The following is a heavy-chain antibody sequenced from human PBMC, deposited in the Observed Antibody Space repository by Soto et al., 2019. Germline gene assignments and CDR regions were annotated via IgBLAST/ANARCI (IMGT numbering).Heavy chain of an antibody. CDR2: ISYDVSKK. CDR1: GFTFSSYA. D-gene: IGHD6-6*01. J-gene: IGHJ3*02. CDR3: ARDQDSSSMRVGAFDI. Sequence: SLKISCAASGFTFSSYAMHWVRQAPGKGLEWVVVISYDVSKKYSADSVKGRFTISRDNSKNTLYLKMNSLRAEDTAVYYCARDQDSSSMRVGAFDIWGQGTMVTDSS. V-gene: IGHV3-30-3*01.